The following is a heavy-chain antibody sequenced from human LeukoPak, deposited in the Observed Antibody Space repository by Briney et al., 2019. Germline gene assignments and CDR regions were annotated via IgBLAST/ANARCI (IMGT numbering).Heavy chain of an antibody. V-gene: IGHV3-11*04. CDR1: GFTFSDSY. CDR2: IDKSGGTI. D-gene: IGHD1-26*01. CDR3: ASLSGSYPLPNWFDP. Sequence: GGSLRLSCAASGFTFSDSYMTWIRQAPGKGLEWVAFIDKSGGTIYSADSVKGRFTISRDNAKSSLYLQMNSLRAEDTAVYYCASLSGSYPLPNWFDPWGQGTLVTVSS. J-gene: IGHJ5*02.